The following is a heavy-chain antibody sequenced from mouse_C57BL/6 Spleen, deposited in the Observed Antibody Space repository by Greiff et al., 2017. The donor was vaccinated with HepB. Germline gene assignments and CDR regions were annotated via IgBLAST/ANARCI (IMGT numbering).Heavy chain of an antibody. V-gene: IGHV1-69*01. CDR3: ARGPQYEGYAMDY. D-gene: IGHD2-12*01. CDR2: IDPSDSYT. CDR1: GYTFTSYW. Sequence: QVQLQQPGAELVMPGASVKLSCKASGYTFTSYWMHWVKQRPGQGLEWIGEIDPSDSYTNYNQKFKGKSTLNVDKSSSTAYMQLSSLTSEDSAVYYCARGPQYEGYAMDYWGQGTSVTVSS. J-gene: IGHJ4*01.